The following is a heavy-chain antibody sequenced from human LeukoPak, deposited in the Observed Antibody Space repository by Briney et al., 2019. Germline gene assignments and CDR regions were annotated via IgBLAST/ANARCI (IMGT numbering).Heavy chain of an antibody. V-gene: IGHV3-33*01. CDR3: ARDYGDYDDAFDI. CDR1: GFTFTTYG. J-gene: IGHJ3*02. CDR2: IYYDGSKQ. Sequence: PGGSLRLSCAASGFTFTTYGMHWVRQAPGKGLEWVAVIYYDGSKQFYGDSVTGRFTISRDNSKNTVYLQMNSLRAEDTALYYCARDYGDYDDAFDIWGQGTMVTVSS. D-gene: IGHD4-17*01.